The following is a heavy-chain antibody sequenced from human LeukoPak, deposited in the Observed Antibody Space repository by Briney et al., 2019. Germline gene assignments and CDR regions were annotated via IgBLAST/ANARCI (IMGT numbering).Heavy chain of an antibody. V-gene: IGHV1-69*04. CDR3: ASGIIVVVPAAMAQVYYYGMGV. CDR1: GGTFSSYA. Sequence: SVKVSCKASGGTFSSYAISWVRQAPGQGLEWMGRIIPILGIANYAQKFQGRVTITADKSTSTAYMELSSLRSEDTAVYYCASGIIVVVPAAMAQVYYYGMGVWGQGTTVTVSS. CDR2: IIPILGIA. J-gene: IGHJ6*02. D-gene: IGHD2-2*01.